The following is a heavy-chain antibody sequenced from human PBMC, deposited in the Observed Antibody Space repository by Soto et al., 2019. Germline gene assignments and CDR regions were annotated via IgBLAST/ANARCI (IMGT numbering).Heavy chain of an antibody. Sequence: VQLVESGGGVVQPGRSLRLSCAASGFTFSSYGMLWVRQAPGKGLEWVAIISYDGSNTYYADSVKGRFTISRDNSQNTLDLQMNSLRSEDTAMYYCAKQRKRRRPHMDVWGPGTTVTVSS. D-gene: IGHD1-1*01. CDR1: GFTFSSYG. J-gene: IGHJ6*02. V-gene: IGHV3-30*18. CDR2: ISYDGSNT. CDR3: AKQRKRRRPHMDV.